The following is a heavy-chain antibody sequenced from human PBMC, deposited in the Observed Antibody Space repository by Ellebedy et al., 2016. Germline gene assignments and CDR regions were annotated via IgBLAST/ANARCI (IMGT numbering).Heavy chain of an antibody. D-gene: IGHD2-21*01. J-gene: IGHJ4*02. V-gene: IGHV3-21*05. CDR1: GFTFSRYF. CDR2: IGISTTDM. Sequence: GESLKISXAASGFTFSRYFMNWVRQTPGKGLEWVSFIGISTTDMYYADSVKGRFTISRDNAKNSMSLQMNSLRAEDTAVYYCARGVDYSFDHWGQGTLVTVSS. CDR3: ARGVDYSFDH.